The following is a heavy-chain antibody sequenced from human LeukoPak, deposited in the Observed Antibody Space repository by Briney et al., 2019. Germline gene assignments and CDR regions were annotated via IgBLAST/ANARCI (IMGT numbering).Heavy chain of an antibody. D-gene: IGHD6-13*01. CDR2: IYYSGST. CDR1: GGSISSSSYY. CDR3: ARESISSSSWYSSYYYMDV. J-gene: IGHJ6*03. V-gene: IGHV4-39*07. Sequence: SETLSLTCTVSGGSISSSSYYWGWIRQPPGKGLEWIGSIYYSGSTYYNPSLKSRVTISVDTSKNQFSLKLSSVTAADTAVYYCARESISSSSWYSSYYYMDVWGKETTVTVSS.